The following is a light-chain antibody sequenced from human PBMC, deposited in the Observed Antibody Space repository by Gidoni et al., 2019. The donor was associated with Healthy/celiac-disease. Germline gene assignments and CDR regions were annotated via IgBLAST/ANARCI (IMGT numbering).Light chain of an antibody. CDR3: QQSYSTPWT. CDR2: AAS. CDR1: QSISSY. Sequence: DIQITHPPSSLSASVGDRVTITCRASQSISSYLNWYQQKPGKAPKLLIYAASSLQSGVPSRFSGSGSGTDFTLTISSLQPEDFATYYCQQSYSTPWTFGQGTKVEIK. J-gene: IGKJ1*01. V-gene: IGKV1-39*01.